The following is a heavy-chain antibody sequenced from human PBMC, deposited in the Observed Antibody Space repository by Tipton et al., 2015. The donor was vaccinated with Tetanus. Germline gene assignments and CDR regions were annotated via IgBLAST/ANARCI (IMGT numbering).Heavy chain of an antibody. J-gene: IGHJ4*02. V-gene: IGHV3-53*01. Sequence: SLRLSCAASGFTVSSNYMSGVRQAPGKGLEWVSVIYSGGSTYYADSVKGRFTISRDNSKNTLYLQMNSLRAEDTAVYYCAREGGGYSGYDDSYGFDYWGQGTLVTVSS. CDR3: AREGGGYSGYDDSYGFDY. CDR1: GFTVSSNY. CDR2: IYSGGST. D-gene: IGHD5-12*01.